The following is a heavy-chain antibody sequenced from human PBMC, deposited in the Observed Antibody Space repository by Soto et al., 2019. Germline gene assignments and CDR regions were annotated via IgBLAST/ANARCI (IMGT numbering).Heavy chain of an antibody. CDR3: ARSKKLERRRAQGYYFDY. CDR1: GFTFSSYE. J-gene: IGHJ4*02. D-gene: IGHD1-1*01. CDR2: ISSSGSTI. V-gene: IGHV3-48*03. Sequence: GGSLRLSCAASGFTFSSYEMNWVRQAPGKGLEWVSYISSSGSTIYYADSVKGRFTISRDNAKNSLYLQMNSLRAEDTAVYYCARSKKLERRRAQGYYFDYWGQGTLVTVSS.